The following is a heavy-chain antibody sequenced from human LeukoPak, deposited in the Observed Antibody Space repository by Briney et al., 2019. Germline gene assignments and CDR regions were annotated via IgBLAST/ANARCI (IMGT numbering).Heavy chain of an antibody. V-gene: IGHV3-49*03. J-gene: IGHJ4*02. CDR2: IRSKAYGGTT. Sequence: GGSLRLSCTASGFTFGDYAMSWFRQAPGKGLEWVGFIRSKAYGGTTEYAASVKGRFTISRDDSKSIAYLQMNSLKTEDTAVYYCTRPNKDIVVVVAAGFDYWGQGTLVTVSS. CDR3: TRPNKDIVVVVAAGFDY. CDR1: GFTFGDYA. D-gene: IGHD2-15*01.